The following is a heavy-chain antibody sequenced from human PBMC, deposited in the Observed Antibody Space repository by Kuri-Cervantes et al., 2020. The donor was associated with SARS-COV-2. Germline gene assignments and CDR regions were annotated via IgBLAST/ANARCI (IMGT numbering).Heavy chain of an antibody. CDR2: ISYDGSNK. CDR1: GFTFSGHW. V-gene: IGHV3-30*18. J-gene: IGHJ4*02. Sequence: GGSLRLSCAASGFTFSGHWIHWVRQAPGKGLEWVAVISYDGSNKYYADSVKGRFTISRDNSKTSLYLQMNSLRADDTAVYYCAKEWATYYFDYWGQGTLVTVSS. D-gene: IGHD1-26*01. CDR3: AKEWATYYFDY.